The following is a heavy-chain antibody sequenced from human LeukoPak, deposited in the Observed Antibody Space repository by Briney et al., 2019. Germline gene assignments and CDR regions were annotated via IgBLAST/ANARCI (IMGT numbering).Heavy chain of an antibody. CDR3: ARGRYYYGSRMGFDY. CDR1: GGSISSYY. CDR2: IYTSGST. Sequence: SETLSLTCTVSGGSISSYYWSWIRQPAGKGLEWIGRIYTSGSTNYNPSLKSRVTMSVDTSKNQFSLKLSSVTAADTAVYYCARGRYYYGSRMGFDYWGQGTLVTVSS. V-gene: IGHV4-4*07. D-gene: IGHD3-10*01. J-gene: IGHJ4*02.